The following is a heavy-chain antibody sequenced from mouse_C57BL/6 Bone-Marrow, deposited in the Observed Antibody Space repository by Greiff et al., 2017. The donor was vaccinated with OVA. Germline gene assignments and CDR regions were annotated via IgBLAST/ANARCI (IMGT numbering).Heavy chain of an antibody. CDR2: ISDGGSYT. Sequence: DVHLVESGGGLVKPGGSLKLSCAASGFTFSSYAMSWVRQTPEKRLEWVATISDGGSYTYYPDNVKGRFTISRDNAKNNLYLQMSHLKSEDTAMYYCARDRLLPWFAYWGQGTLVTVSA. CDR1: GFTFSSYA. V-gene: IGHV5-4*01. D-gene: IGHD2-3*01. CDR3: ARDRLLPWFAY. J-gene: IGHJ3*01.